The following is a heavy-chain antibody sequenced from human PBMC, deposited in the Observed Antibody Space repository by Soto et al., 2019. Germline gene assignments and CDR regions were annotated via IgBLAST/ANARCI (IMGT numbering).Heavy chain of an antibody. V-gene: IGHV2-5*02. J-gene: IGHJ4*02. CDR1: GFSLSTSGVG. CDR2: IYWDDDK. D-gene: IGHD6-13*01. Sequence: QIILKESGPTLVKPTQTLTLTCTFSGFSLSTSGVGVGWIRQPPGKDLEWLALIYWDDDKRYSPSLKSRLTITKDTSKNQVVLTMTNMDPVDTATYYCAHRPRIAAAAPFDYWGQGTLVTVSS. CDR3: AHRPRIAAAAPFDY.